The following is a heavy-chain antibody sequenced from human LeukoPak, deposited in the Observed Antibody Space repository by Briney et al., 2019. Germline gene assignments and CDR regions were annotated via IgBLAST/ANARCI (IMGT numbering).Heavy chain of an antibody. CDR1: GFTFSSYA. CDR3: AKTQQYYYDSSGYYYFDY. J-gene: IGHJ4*02. Sequence: QPGGSLRLSCAASGFTFSSYAMSWVRQAPGKGLEWVSAISGSGGSTYYADSVKGRFTISRDNSKNTLYLQMNSLRAEDTAVYYCAKTQQYYYDSSGYYYFDYWGQGTLVTVSS. V-gene: IGHV3-23*01. D-gene: IGHD3-22*01. CDR2: ISGSGGST.